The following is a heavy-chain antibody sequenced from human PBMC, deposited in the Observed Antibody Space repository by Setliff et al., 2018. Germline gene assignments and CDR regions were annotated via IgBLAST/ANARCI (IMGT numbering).Heavy chain of an antibody. J-gene: IGHJ4*02. CDR2: IYHSGTT. CDR1: VTRGSFSGYY. D-gene: IGHD2-21*01. V-gene: IGHV4-34*01. CDR3: ARGRRYYIY. Sequence: KTSETLSLTCGVFVTRGSFSGYYWSWVRQSPGKGLEWIGEIYHSGTTNYNLSLKSRVTISVDKSQNQFSLRVTSVTAADTAVYYCARGRRYYIYWGQGTLVTVSS.